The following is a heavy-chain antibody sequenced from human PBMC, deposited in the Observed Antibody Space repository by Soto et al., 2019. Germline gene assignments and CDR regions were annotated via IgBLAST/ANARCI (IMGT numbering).Heavy chain of an antibody. Sequence: ASVKVSCKASGYTFTDYYMHWLRQAPGQGLEWMGWINPNSGGTNYAQKFQGWVTMTRDTSISTAYMEMSRLRSDDTAVYYCARDSPLGYCSGGSCDSLAFDCWG. CDR2: INPNSGGT. J-gene: IGHJ4*01. D-gene: IGHD2-15*01. CDR1: GYTFTDYY. V-gene: IGHV1-2*04. CDR3: ARDSPLGYCSGGSCDSLAFDC.